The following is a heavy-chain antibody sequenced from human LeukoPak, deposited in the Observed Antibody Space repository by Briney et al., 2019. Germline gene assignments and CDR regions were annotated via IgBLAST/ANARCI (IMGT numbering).Heavy chain of an antibody. J-gene: IGHJ5*02. Sequence: SETLSLTCAVYGGTFSGYFWNWIRQPPGKGLEWIWEINHSGSTHHNPSLKSRDTILIDTTNNQISLKQMSVTAADTAVYYCARGPDSGSYFAWFGPWGQGTLVTVSS. D-gene: IGHD3-10*01. CDR2: INHSGST. CDR3: ARGPDSGSYFAWFGP. CDR1: GGTFSGYF. V-gene: IGHV4-34*01.